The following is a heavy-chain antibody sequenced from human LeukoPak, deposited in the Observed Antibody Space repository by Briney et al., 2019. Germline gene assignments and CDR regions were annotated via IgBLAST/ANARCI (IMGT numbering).Heavy chain of an antibody. CDR1: GFTSSSYS. Sequence: GRSLRLSCAASGFTSSSYSMNWVRQAPGKGLEWVSYISSSSSTIYYADSVKGRFTISRDNAKNSLYLQMNSLRAEDTAVYYCARSTSWEPEYFQHWGQGTLVTVSS. V-gene: IGHV3-48*04. CDR3: ARSTSWEPEYFQH. J-gene: IGHJ1*01. D-gene: IGHD1-26*01. CDR2: ISSSSSTI.